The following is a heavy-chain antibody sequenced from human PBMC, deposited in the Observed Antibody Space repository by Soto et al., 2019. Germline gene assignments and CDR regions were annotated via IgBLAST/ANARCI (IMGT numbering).Heavy chain of an antibody. Sequence: GGSLRLSCAASGFTFSSYSMNWVRQAPGKGLEWVSYISSSSSTIYYADSVKGRFTISRDNAKNSLYLQMNSLRDEDTAVYYCARDSSSSWYGLAYFDYWGQGTLVTVSS. J-gene: IGHJ4*02. CDR3: ARDSSSSWYGLAYFDY. V-gene: IGHV3-48*02. CDR1: GFTFSSYS. D-gene: IGHD6-13*01. CDR2: ISSSSSTI.